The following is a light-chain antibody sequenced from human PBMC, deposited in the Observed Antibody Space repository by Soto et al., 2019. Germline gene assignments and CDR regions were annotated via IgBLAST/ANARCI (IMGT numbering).Light chain of an antibody. V-gene: IGKV1-5*03. CDR2: MAS. CDR3: QQCNSYSGT. Sequence: DIQMTQSPSTLSASVGDRVSITCRASQSISNWLAWYQQKPGKAPKLLIYMASILESGVPSRFSGSGSGTEFTLTISSLPPDDFATYYCQQCNSYSGTFGQGTKVEIK. J-gene: IGKJ1*01. CDR1: QSISNW.